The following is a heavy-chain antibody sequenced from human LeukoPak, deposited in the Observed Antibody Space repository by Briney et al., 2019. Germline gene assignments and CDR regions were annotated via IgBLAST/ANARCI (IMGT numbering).Heavy chain of an antibody. D-gene: IGHD3-3*02. J-gene: IGHJ5*02. CDR2: IYYSGST. CDR3: ARVGIKAPFDP. CDR1: GGSLSSGDYY. Sequence: SQTLSLTCTVSGGSLSSGDYYWRWLRQPPGKGLEWIGYIYYSGSTYYNPSLKSRVTISVDTSKNQFSLKLSSVTAADTAVYYCARVGIKAPFDPWGQGTLVTVSS. V-gene: IGHV4-30-4*08.